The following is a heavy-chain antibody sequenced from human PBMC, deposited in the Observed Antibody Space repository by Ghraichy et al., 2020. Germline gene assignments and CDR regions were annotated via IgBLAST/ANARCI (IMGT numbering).Heavy chain of an antibody. D-gene: IGHD3-16*02. Sequence: ASVKVSCKASGYTFTSYAMHWVRQAPGQRLEWMGWVDAGNGNTKYSQKFQGRVTITRDTSASTAYMELSSLRSEDTAVYYCARDYRQAVLVGWYFDLWGRGTLVTVSS. CDR3: ARDYRQAVLVGWYFDL. J-gene: IGHJ2*01. CDR1: GYTFTSYA. CDR2: VDAGNGNT. V-gene: IGHV1-3*01.